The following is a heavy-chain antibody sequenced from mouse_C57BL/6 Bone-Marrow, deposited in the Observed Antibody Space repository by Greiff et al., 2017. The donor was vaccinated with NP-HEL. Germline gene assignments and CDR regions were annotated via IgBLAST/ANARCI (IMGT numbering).Heavy chain of an antibody. CDR1: GFTFRDYY. CDR2: ISNGGGST. V-gene: IGHV5-12*01. Sequence: EVKLMESGGGLVQPGGSLKLSCAASGFTFRDYYMYWVRQTPEKRLEWVAYISNGGGSTYYPDTVKGRFTISRDNAKNTLYLQMSRLKSEDTAMYYCATDGYYPLFAYWGQGTLVTVSA. CDR3: ATDGYYPLFAY. D-gene: IGHD2-3*01. J-gene: IGHJ3*01.